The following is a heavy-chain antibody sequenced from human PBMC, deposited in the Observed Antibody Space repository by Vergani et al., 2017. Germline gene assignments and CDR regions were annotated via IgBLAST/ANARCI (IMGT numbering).Heavy chain of an antibody. J-gene: IGHJ5*02. V-gene: IGHV4-59*01. CDR3: AGVYEYSYGYWFDP. CDR2: IYYSGST. Sequence: QVQLQESGPGLVKPSETLSLTCTVSGGPISSYYWSWIRQPPGKGLEWIGYIYYSGSTNYNPSLKSRVTISVDTSKNQISLKLSSVTAADTAVYYCAGVYEYSYGYWFDPWGQGTLVTVSS. D-gene: IGHD5-18*01. CDR1: GGPISSYY.